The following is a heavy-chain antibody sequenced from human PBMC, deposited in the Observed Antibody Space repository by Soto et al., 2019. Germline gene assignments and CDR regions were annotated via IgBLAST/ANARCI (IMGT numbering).Heavy chain of an antibody. J-gene: IGHJ5*02. CDR3: SRRAPEGFDP. Sequence: SETLSLTCTVSGGSFGSSAYYWGWIRRAPGKGLEWIGSINSSGSTFSNPSLKSRVTLSVDTSKNQFSLKLTSVTAADTALYYCSRRAPEGFDPRGQGTLVTVSS. V-gene: IGHV4-39*01. CDR1: GGSFGSSAYY. CDR2: INSSGST.